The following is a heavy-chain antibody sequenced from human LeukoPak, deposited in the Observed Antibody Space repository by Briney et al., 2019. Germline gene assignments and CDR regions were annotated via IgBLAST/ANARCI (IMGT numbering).Heavy chain of an antibody. CDR3: ARFLAGYDDYRYYFDF. Sequence: ASVKVSCKASGYTFTGYYLRWVRQAPGQGLEWMGWINPNSGGTNYAQRFQGRVTMTRDTSISTAYMELSRLRSDDTAVYYCARFLAGYDDYRYYFDFWGQGTLLIISS. D-gene: IGHD4-17*01. V-gene: IGHV1-2*02. CDR1: GYTFTGYY. J-gene: IGHJ4*02. CDR2: INPNSGGT.